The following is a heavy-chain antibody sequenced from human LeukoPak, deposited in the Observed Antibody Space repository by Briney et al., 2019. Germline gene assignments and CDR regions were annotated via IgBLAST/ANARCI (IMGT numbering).Heavy chain of an antibody. CDR2: ISSSSSYI. CDR3: ARDRYYGSGSSYNWFDP. D-gene: IGHD3-10*01. CDR1: GFTFSSYW. V-gene: IGHV3-21*01. Sequence: GGSLRLSCAASGFTFSSYWINWVRQAPGKGLEWVSSISSSSSYIYYADSVKGRFTISRDNAKNSLYLQMNSLRAEDTAVYYCARDRYYGSGSSYNWFDPWGQGTLVTVSS. J-gene: IGHJ5*02.